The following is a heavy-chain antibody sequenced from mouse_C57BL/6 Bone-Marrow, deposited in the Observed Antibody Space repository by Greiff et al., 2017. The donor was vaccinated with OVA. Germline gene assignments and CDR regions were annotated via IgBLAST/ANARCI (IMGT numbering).Heavy chain of an antibody. CDR2: IYPGSGST. D-gene: IGHD1-1*01. CDR3: ARFITTVVAPHYYAMDY. V-gene: IGHV1-55*01. CDR1: GYTFTSYW. Sequence: VQLQQPGAELVKPGASVKMSCKASGYTFTSYWITWVKQRPGQGLEWIGDIYPGSGSTNYNEKFKSKATLTVVTSSSTAYMQLNSLTSEDSAVYYCARFITTVVAPHYYAMDYWGQGTSVTVSS. J-gene: IGHJ4*01.